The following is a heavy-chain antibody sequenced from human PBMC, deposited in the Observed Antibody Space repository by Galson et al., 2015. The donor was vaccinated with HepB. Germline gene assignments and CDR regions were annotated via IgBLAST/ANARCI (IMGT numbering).Heavy chain of an antibody. J-gene: IGHJ2*01. D-gene: IGHD4-17*01. CDR1: GGSISSGSYY. Sequence: TLSLTCTVSGGSISSGSYYWSWIRQPAGKELEWIGRIYTSGSTNYNPSLKSRVTMSVDTSKNQFSLKLSSVTAADTAVYYCAREPANQYGDYASFGWPGYWYFDLWGRGTLVTVSS. CDR2: IYTSGST. V-gene: IGHV4-61*02. CDR3: AREPANQYGDYASFGWPGYWYFDL.